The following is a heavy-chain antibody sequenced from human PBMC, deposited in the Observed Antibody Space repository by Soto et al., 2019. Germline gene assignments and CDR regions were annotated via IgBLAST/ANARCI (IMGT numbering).Heavy chain of an antibody. CDR2: ISSSSSTI. CDR1: GFNFSSYS. V-gene: IGHV3-48*01. J-gene: IGHJ4*02. Sequence: PGGSQILSCAASGFNFSSYSMNWVRQAPGKGLEWVSYISSSSSTIYYADSVKGRFTISRDNSKNTLYLQMNSLRAEDTAVYYCAKEWVYDSSGWSFDYWGQGTLVTVSS. CDR3: AKEWVYDSSGWSFDY. D-gene: IGHD3-22*01.